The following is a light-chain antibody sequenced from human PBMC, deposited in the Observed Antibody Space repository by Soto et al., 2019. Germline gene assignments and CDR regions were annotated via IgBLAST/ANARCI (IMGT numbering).Light chain of an antibody. Sequence: EIVLTQSPGTLSLSPGERATLSCRASQSVSSSYLAWYQQKPGQAPRPLIYGASSRAIGIPDRFSGSGSGTDFTLTISRLAPEDFAVYYCQQYGSSPCTFGQGTKVEIK. J-gene: IGKJ1*01. CDR1: QSVSSSY. CDR3: QQYGSSPCT. CDR2: GAS. V-gene: IGKV3-20*01.